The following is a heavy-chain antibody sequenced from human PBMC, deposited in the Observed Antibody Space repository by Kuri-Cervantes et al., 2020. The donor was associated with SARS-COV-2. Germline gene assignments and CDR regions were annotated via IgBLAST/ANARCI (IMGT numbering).Heavy chain of an antibody. CDR3: ARVLSATGTQFFFDY. J-gene: IGHJ4*02. Sequence: PSVKVSCKASGGGFSTSAINWVRQAPGQGLKWMGNIIPLFATPNYAQKFQGRVTITADELTSTVYMEFSSLRFQDTAVYYCARVLSATGTQFFFDYWGQGTLVTVSS. CDR2: IIPLFATP. V-gene: IGHV1-69*13. D-gene: IGHD1-1*01. CDR1: GGGFSTSA.